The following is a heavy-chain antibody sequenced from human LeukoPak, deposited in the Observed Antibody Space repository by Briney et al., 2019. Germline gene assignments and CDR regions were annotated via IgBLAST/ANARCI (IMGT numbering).Heavy chain of an antibody. Sequence: GGSLRLSCAASGFTFSSYSMNWVRQAPGKGLEWVSSISSSSSYIYYADSVKGRFTISRDNAKNSLYLQMNSLRAEDTAVYYCASPSSGWPYDYWGQGTLVTVPS. CDR3: ASPSSGWPYDY. CDR1: GFTFSSYS. V-gene: IGHV3-21*01. J-gene: IGHJ4*02. D-gene: IGHD6-19*01. CDR2: ISSSSSYI.